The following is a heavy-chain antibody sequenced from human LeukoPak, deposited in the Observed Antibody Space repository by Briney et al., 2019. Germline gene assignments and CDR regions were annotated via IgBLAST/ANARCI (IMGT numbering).Heavy chain of an antibody. CDR3: ARGLDTYKSGVD. CDR1: GGSFSGYY. Sequence: SSETLSLTCAVYGGSFSGYYCTWIRQPPGKGLEWIGEIHPSGSTNYNPSLVSRVTLSLDTSKNQFSLRLSSVTAADTAMYFCARGLDTYKSGVDWGQEPWSPSPQ. V-gene: IGHV4-34*01. CDR2: IHPSGST. D-gene: IGHD1-26*01. J-gene: IGHJ4*01.